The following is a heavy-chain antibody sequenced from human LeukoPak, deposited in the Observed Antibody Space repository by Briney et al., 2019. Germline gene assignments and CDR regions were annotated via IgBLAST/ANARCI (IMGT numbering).Heavy chain of an antibody. CDR2: IYYSGNT. Sequence: SETLSLTCTVSGGSISSHYWTRIRQPPGKGLEWIGYIYYSGNTNYNPSLKSRVTISVDTSKNQFSLKLSSVTAADTAVYYCASLGYSGYDWEFDYWGQGTLVTVSS. D-gene: IGHD5-12*01. CDR1: GGSISSHY. J-gene: IGHJ4*02. CDR3: ASLGYSGYDWEFDY. V-gene: IGHV4-59*08.